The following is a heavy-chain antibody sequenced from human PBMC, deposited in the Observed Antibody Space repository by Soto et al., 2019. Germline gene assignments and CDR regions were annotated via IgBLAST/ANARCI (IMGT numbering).Heavy chain of an antibody. CDR1: GYTFTSYG. Sequence: ASVKVSCKASGYTFTSYGISWVRQAPGQGLEWMGWISAYNGNTNYAQKLQGRVTITTDTSTSTAYMELRSLRSDDTAVYYCARLLRSGLTGYFYYYGMDVWGQGTTVTVSS. CDR3: ARLLRSGLTGYFYYYGMDV. V-gene: IGHV1-18*01. J-gene: IGHJ6*02. D-gene: IGHD3-9*01. CDR2: ISAYNGNT.